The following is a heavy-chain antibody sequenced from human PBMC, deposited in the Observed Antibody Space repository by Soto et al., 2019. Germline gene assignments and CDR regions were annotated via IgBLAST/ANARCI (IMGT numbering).Heavy chain of an antibody. CDR2: IRSGNNYT. J-gene: IGHJ6*02. V-gene: IGHV3-21*01. D-gene: IGHD2-2*01. CDR3: ARDPSIVLVPAATYYYYYYGMDV. CDR1: GFTVSSHY. Sequence: GGSLRLSCAASGFTVSSHYMSWVRQAPGKGLEWVSSIRSGNNYTSYADSVKGRFTISRDNAKNSLYLQMNSLRAEGTAVYYCARDPSIVLVPAATYYYYYYGMDVWGQGTTVTVSS.